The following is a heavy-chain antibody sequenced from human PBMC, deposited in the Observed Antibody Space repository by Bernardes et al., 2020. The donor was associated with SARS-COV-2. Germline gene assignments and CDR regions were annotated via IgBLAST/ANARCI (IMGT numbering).Heavy chain of an antibody. Sequence: GESLKISCQGSGYSFTKYWIGWVRQMPGQGLEWMGIIHPGTSEIRYRPSLEGRVTISADKSTTSAYLQWRSLQASDTALYYCARQKDVYTSSSDYWGQGTLVTVSS. CDR3: ARQKDVYTSSSDY. J-gene: IGHJ4*02. CDR1: GYSFTKYW. CDR2: IHPGTSEI. D-gene: IGHD6-19*01. V-gene: IGHV5-51*01.